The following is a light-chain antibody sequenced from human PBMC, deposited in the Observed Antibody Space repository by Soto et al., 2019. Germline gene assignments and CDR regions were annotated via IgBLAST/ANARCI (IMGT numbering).Light chain of an antibody. CDR2: DAS. CDR1: QSVSTY. Sequence: IVLTQSPATLSLSPGEGATLSCRASQSVSTYLVWYQQKPGQAPRLLIYDASNRATGLPARFSGSGSGTDFTLTISSLEPEDFAVYYCQQRSNWPLTFGGGTKVDI. CDR3: QQRSNWPLT. J-gene: IGKJ4*01. V-gene: IGKV3-11*01.